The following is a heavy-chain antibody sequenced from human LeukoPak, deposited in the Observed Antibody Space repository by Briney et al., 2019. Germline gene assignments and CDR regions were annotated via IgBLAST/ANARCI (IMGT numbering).Heavy chain of an antibody. CDR3: AVGYCSSTNCRGDY. CDR2: ISYDGSNK. CDR1: GFTFSSYD. J-gene: IGHJ4*02. Sequence: QSGGSLRLSCAASGFTFSSYDIHWVREAPGKGLVAVAVISYDGSNKYYADSVKGRFTISRDDSKNSLSLQMNSVRAEDTAVYYWAVGYCSSTNCRGDYWGRGTLVNVAS. D-gene: IGHD2-2*01. V-gene: IGHV3-30*03.